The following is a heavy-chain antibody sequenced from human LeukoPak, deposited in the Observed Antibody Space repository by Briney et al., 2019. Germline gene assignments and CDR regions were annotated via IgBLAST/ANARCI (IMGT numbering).Heavy chain of an antibody. CDR2: FHPEDGET. CDR1: GYTLTELS. D-gene: IGHD1-7*01. V-gene: IGHV1-24*01. Sequence: ASVKVSCKVSGYTLTELSMHWVRQAPGKGLEWRGDFHPEDGETNYAQKFQGRVTMTEDTSTDTAYMELSSLRSEDTAVYYCATAYTGTNSYYYYYMDVWGKGTTVTVSS. J-gene: IGHJ6*03. CDR3: ATAYTGTNSYYYYYMDV.